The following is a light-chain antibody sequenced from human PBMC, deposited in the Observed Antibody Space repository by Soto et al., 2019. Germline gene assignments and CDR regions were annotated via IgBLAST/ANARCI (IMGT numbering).Light chain of an antibody. J-gene: IGLJ3*02. Sequence: QPVLTQPPSVSGAPGQRVTISCTGSSSNIGAGYDVHWYQQLPGTAPKLLIYDNSNRPSGVPDRFSGSKSDTSASLAITGLQAEDEADYYCQSYDNNLTGWVFGGGTKLTVL. CDR3: QSYDNNLTGWV. CDR1: SSNIGAGYD. CDR2: DNS. V-gene: IGLV1-40*01.